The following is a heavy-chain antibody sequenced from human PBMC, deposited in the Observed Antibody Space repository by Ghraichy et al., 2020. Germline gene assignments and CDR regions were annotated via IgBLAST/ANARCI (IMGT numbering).Heavy chain of an antibody. CDR1: GFTFSTYS. V-gene: IGHV3-21*01. Sequence: GGSLRHSCAASGFTFSTYSMNWVRQAPGKGLEWVSSISSSNSYIYYADSVKGRFTISRDNAKKSMYLQMNSLRAEDTAVYYCARDREGYSSGWYVSEYWGQGTLVTVSS. D-gene: IGHD6-19*01. CDR3: ARDREGYSSGWYVSEY. J-gene: IGHJ4*02. CDR2: ISSSNSYI.